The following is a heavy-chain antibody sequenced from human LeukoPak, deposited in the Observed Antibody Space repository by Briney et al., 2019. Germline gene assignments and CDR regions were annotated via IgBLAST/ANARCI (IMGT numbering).Heavy chain of an antibody. CDR1: GFTFSSYE. CDR3: ARSKDTCIVGPCGPWFDP. D-gene: IGHD1-26*01. CDR2: ISSSGSTI. J-gene: IGHJ5*02. V-gene: IGHV3-48*03. Sequence: QPGGSLRLSCAASGFTFSSYEMHWVRQAPGKGLEWVSYISSSGSTIYYADSVKGRFAISRDNAKNSLYLQMNSLRAEDTAVYYCARSKDTCIVGPCGPWFDPWGQGTLVTVSS.